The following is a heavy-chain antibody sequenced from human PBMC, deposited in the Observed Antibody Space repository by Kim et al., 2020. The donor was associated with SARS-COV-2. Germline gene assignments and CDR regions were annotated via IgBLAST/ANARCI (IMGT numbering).Heavy chain of an antibody. D-gene: IGHD6-13*01. V-gene: IGHV3-23*01. Sequence: ADSVKGRFTISRDNSKNTLYLQMNRLRVEDTAVYYCAKGSSTWYPRDWFDPWGQGTLVIVSS. J-gene: IGHJ5*02. CDR3: AKGSSTWYPRDWFDP.